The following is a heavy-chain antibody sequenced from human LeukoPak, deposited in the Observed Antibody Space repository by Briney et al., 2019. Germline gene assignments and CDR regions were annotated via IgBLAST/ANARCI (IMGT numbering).Heavy chain of an antibody. Sequence: PGGSLRLSCAASGFTFSSYSMNWVRQAPGKGLEWVSYISSSSSTIYYADSVKGRFTISRDNAKNSLYLQMNSLRAEDTAVYYCARIGGSYPEKYYYYYYMDVWGKGTTVTVSS. J-gene: IGHJ6*03. CDR1: GFTFSSYS. D-gene: IGHD1-26*01. V-gene: IGHV3-48*01. CDR2: ISSSSSTI. CDR3: ARIGGSYPEKYYYYYYMDV.